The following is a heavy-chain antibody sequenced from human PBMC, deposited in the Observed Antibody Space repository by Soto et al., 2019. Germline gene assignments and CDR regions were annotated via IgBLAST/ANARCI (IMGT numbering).Heavy chain of an antibody. Sequence: GGSLRLSCAGSGLTFRNDWLSWVRQAPGKGLEWVANINQDGGERYYVDSVRGRFTISRDNVENSLYLQLNSLRPEDTAVYYCADYGYGVSEAAYWGQGTLVTVSS. V-gene: IGHV3-7*03. CDR1: GLTFRNDW. D-gene: IGHD4-17*01. CDR2: INQDGGER. J-gene: IGHJ4*02. CDR3: ADYGYGVSEAAY.